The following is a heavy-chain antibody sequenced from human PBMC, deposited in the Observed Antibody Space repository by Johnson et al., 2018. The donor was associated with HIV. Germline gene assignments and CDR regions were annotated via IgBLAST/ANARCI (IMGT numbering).Heavy chain of an antibody. CDR1: GFTFSTYW. D-gene: IGHD1-20*01. CDR2: LRQDGSEK. J-gene: IGHJ3*02. V-gene: IGHV3-7*05. Sequence: VQLVESGGGLVQPGGSLRLSCAASGFTFSTYWMSWVRQAPGKGLEWVAKLRQDGSEKYYVDSVKGRFTISRDNAKNSLYLQMNSLRAEDTAVYYCASADYNWVSPGAFDIWGQGTTVTVSS. CDR3: ASADYNWVSPGAFDI.